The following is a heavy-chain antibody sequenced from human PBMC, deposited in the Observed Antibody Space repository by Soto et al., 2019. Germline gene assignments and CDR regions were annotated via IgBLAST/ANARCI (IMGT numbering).Heavy chain of an antibody. Sequence: SETLSLTCAVYGGSFSGYYWSWIRQPPGKGLEWIGEINHSGSTNYNPSLKSRVTISVGTSKNQFSLKLSSVTAADTAVYYCARGRNIVVVIAPRAYDIWGQGTMVTVSS. V-gene: IGHV4-34*01. CDR3: ARGRNIVVVIAPRAYDI. D-gene: IGHD2-21*01. CDR2: INHSGST. J-gene: IGHJ3*02. CDR1: GGSFSGYY.